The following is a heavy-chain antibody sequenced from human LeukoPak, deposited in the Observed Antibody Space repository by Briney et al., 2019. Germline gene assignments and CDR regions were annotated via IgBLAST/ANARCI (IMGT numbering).Heavy chain of an antibody. D-gene: IGHD4-17*01. Sequence: GGSLRLSCAASGFTVSSNYMSWVRQAPGKGLEWVSVIYSGGSTYYADSVKGRFTISRDNSKHTLYLQMNSLRAEDTAVYYCARDQTVPPGDAFDIWGQGTMVTVSS. V-gene: IGHV3-53*01. CDR3: ARDQTVPPGDAFDI. CDR2: IYSGGST. J-gene: IGHJ3*02. CDR1: GFTVSSNY.